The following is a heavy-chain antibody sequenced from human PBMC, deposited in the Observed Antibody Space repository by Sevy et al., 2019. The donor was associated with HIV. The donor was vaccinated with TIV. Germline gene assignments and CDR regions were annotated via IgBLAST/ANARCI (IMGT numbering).Heavy chain of an antibody. CDR1: GFTFSGYA. Sequence: GGSLRLSCVASGFTFSGYAMNWVRQAPGKGLEWVSAINGKGRSTHYADSMEGRFTISRDNSKNTLYLEMNSLRAEDTAVYYCAKTINSGGGVVPAANYYYYGLDVWGQGTTVTVSS. V-gene: IGHV3-23*01. CDR2: INGKGRST. CDR3: AKTINSGGGVVPAANYYYYGLDV. J-gene: IGHJ6*02. D-gene: IGHD2-2*01.